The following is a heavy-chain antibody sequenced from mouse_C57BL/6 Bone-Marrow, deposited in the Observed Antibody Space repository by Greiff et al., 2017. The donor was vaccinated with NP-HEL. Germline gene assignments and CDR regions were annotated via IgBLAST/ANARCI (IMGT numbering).Heavy chain of an antibody. Sequence: QVQLQQSGPGLVAPSQSLSITCTVSGFSLTSYGVHWVRQPPGKGLEWLVVIWSDGSTTYNSALKSRLSISKDNSKSQVFLKMNRLQTDDTAMYYCATGSSLYWYFDVWGTGTTVTVSS. J-gene: IGHJ1*03. V-gene: IGHV2-6*03. CDR3: ATGSSLYWYFDV. CDR2: IWSDGST. D-gene: IGHD1-1*01. CDR1: GFSLTSYG.